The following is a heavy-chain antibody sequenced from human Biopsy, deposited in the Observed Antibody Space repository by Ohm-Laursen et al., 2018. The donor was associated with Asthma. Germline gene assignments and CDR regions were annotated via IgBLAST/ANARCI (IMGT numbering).Heavy chain of an antibody. D-gene: IGHD5-12*01. CDR1: GDSLGSSINYA. Sequence: SSVKVSCKASGDSLGSSINYAISWVRQAPRQGLEWMGGLIPVLGTADYAPMFEGRVTITADESTSTAYLELTSLRFEDTAVYYCARGYSGTDRIVYYYSGMEVWGQGTTVTVSS. V-gene: IGHV1-69*01. J-gene: IGHJ6*02. CDR3: ARGYSGTDRIVYYYSGMEV. CDR2: LIPVLGTA.